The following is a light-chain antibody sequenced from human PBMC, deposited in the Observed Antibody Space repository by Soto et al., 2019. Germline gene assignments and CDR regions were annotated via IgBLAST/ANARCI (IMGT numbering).Light chain of an antibody. Sequence: EIVLTQSPGTLSLSPGERATLSCRASQNVNSNYLAWYQQKPGQAPRLLIYGASFRATGIPDRFCGGGSGTDFTLTIGRLEHEDALVYFCQQYSRSPSITFGQGTRLEIK. CDR3: QQYSRSPSIT. CDR2: GAS. J-gene: IGKJ5*01. CDR1: QNVNSNY. V-gene: IGKV3-20*01.